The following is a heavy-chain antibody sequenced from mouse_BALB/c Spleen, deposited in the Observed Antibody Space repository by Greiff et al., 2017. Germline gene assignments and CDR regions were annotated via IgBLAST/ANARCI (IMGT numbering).Heavy chain of an antibody. J-gene: IGHJ3*01. CDR3: ARGGDGGFAY. CDR2: ISSGSSTI. Sequence: EVMLVESGGGLVQPGGSRKLSCAASGFTFSSFGMHWVRQAPEKGLEWVASISSGSSTIYYADTVKGRFTISRDNPKNTLFLQMTSLRSEDTAMYYCARGGDGGFAYWGQGTLVTVSA. V-gene: IGHV5-17*02. CDR1: GFTFSSFG. D-gene: IGHD3-3*01.